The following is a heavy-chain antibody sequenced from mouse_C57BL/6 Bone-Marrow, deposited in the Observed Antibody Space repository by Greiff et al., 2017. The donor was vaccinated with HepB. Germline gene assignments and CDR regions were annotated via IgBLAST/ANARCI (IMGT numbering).Heavy chain of an antibody. CDR1: GFNIKDDY. CDR2: IDPENGDT. CDR3: TPYYYGSA. Sequence: VQLQQSGAELVRPGASVKLSCTASGFNIKDDYMHWVKQRPEQGLEWIGWIDPENGDTEYASKFQGKATITAYTSSTTAYLQLSSLTSEDTAVYYCTPYYYGSAWGQGTTLTVSS. J-gene: IGHJ2*01. D-gene: IGHD1-1*01. V-gene: IGHV14-4*01.